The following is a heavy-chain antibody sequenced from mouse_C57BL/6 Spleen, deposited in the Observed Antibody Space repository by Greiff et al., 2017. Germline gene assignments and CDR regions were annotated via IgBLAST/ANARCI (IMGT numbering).Heavy chain of an antibody. J-gene: IGHJ4*01. CDR1: GFTFSSYA. V-gene: IGHV5-9-1*02. CDR2: ISSGGDYI. D-gene: IGHD1-1*01. CDR3: TRGEGYYYGGGNAMDY. Sequence: EVQRVESGEGLVKPGGSLKLSCAASGFTFSSYAMSWVRQTPEKRLEWVAYISSGGDYIYYADTVKGRFTISRDNARNTLYLQMSSLKSEDTAMYYCTRGEGYYYGGGNAMDYWGQGTSVTVSS.